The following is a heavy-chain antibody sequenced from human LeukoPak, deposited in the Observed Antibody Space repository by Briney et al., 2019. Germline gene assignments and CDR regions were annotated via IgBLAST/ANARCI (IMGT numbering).Heavy chain of an antibody. J-gene: IGHJ4*02. CDR2: IHNNDGSP. Sequence: GSLRLPCAASGFDVTENYMSWVRQAAGRGLEWVSLIHNNDGSPIYADSVKGRFAISRDRSENTLYLQMNRLRAEDTATYYCGGVTQGLEWPVIDFWSQGIAVIVSS. D-gene: IGHD2-15*01. V-gene: IGHV3-53*01. CDR3: GGVTQGLEWPVIDF. CDR1: GFDVTENY.